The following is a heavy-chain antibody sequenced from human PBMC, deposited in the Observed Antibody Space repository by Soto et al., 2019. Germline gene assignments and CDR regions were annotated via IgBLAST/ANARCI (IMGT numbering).Heavy chain of an antibody. D-gene: IGHD3-3*01. CDR2: IYYSGST. Sequence: SETLSLTCTVSGGSISSYYWSWIRQPPGKGLEWIGYIYYSGSTNYNPSLKSRVTISVDTSKNQFSLKLGSVTAADTAVYYCARLIDFWSGVSFGGFDPWGQGTLVTVSS. J-gene: IGHJ5*02. CDR1: GGSISSYY. V-gene: IGHV4-59*01. CDR3: ARLIDFWSGVSFGGFDP.